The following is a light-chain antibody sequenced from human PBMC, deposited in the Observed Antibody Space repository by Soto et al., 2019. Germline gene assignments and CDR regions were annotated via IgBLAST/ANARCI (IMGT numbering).Light chain of an antibody. CDR2: DAS. J-gene: IGKJ4*01. Sequence: DLQMNQSPSSLSETVGDRATIXXRASQTISTYLNWYQQKAGKAPNLXIYDASRLESGVPSRFSGSGAGTEFTLTISSLQPADFATYYCQQLNNYPRTFGEGTKVDIK. V-gene: IGKV1-9*01. CDR1: QTISTY. CDR3: QQLNNYPRT.